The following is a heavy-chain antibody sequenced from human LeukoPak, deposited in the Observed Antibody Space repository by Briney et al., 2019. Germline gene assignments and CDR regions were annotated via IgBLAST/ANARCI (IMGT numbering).Heavy chain of an antibody. CDR3: ARAPYYYDSSGEKAWFDP. D-gene: IGHD3-22*01. V-gene: IGHV4-59*01. J-gene: IGHJ5*02. CDR2: IYYSGGT. CDR1: GGSINYYY. Sequence: SETLSLTCTVSGGSINYYYWMWIRQPPGKGLEWIGYIYYSGGTHYNPSLKSRVTMLVDTSKNQFSLKLTAVTAADTAVYYCARAPYYYDSSGEKAWFDPWGQGTLVTVSS.